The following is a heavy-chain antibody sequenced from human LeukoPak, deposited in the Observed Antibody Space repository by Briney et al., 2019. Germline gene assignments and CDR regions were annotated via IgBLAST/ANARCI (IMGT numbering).Heavy chain of an antibody. Sequence: ASVKVSCNASGYTFTSYGISWVRQAPGQGLEWMGWISAYNGNTNYAQKLQGRVTMTTDTSTSTAYMELRSLRSDDTAVYYCARDATSMVRGGNWFDPWGQGTLVTVSS. CDR3: ARDATSMVRGGNWFDP. V-gene: IGHV1-18*01. D-gene: IGHD3-10*01. CDR2: ISAYNGNT. CDR1: GYTFTSYG. J-gene: IGHJ5*02.